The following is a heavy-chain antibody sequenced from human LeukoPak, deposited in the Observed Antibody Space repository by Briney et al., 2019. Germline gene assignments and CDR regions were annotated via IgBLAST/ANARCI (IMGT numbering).Heavy chain of an antibody. V-gene: IGHV3-23*01. D-gene: IGHD6-13*01. CDR2: ISGSGGRT. CDR1: GFTFSSYA. Sequence: GGSLRLSCAASGFTFSSYAMSWVRQAPGKGLEWVSAISGSGGRTYYADSVKGRFTMSRDNSKKILYLQMNSLRAEDTAVYYCARGTGYSSSWSFYYYYYGMDVWGQGTTVTVSS. J-gene: IGHJ6*02. CDR3: ARGTGYSSSWSFYYYYYGMDV.